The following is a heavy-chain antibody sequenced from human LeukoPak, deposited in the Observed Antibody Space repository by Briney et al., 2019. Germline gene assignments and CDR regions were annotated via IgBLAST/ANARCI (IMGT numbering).Heavy chain of an antibody. CDR1: GYTFTSYD. D-gene: IGHD3-10*01. CDR2: MNPNSGNT. J-gene: IGHJ5*02. V-gene: IGHV1-8*01. Sequence: ASVKVSCKASGYTFTSYDINWVRQAPGPGLEWMGWMNPNSGNTGYAQKFQGRVTMARNTSISTAYMELSSLGSEDTAVYYCARGVKEEVRGVIWGHKRIQGDNWFDPWGQGTLVTVSS. CDR3: ARGVKEEVRGVIWGHKRIQGDNWFDP.